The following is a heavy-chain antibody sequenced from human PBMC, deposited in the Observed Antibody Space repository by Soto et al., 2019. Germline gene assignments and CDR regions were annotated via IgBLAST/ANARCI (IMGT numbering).Heavy chain of an antibody. J-gene: IGHJ3*02. V-gene: IGHV3-74*01. CDR1: GFTFSSYW. CDR3: AGTLMTTVTTYAVDI. Sequence: GGSLRLSCAASGFTFSSYWMHWVRQAPGKGLVWVSRINSDGSSTSYADSVKGRFTISRDNAKNTLNLQMNSLRAEDTAVYYCAGTLMTTVTTYAVDIWGQGTMVTVSS. CDR2: INSDGSST. D-gene: IGHD4-4*01.